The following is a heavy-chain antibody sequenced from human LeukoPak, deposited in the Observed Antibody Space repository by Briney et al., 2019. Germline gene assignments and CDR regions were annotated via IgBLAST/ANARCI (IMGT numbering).Heavy chain of an antibody. Sequence: PGGPLRLSCAASGFTFSSYSMNWVRQAPGKGLEWVSSISSSSSYIYYADSVKGRFTISRDNAKISLYLQMNSLRAEDTAVYYCARADYYDSSGYLGDYWGQGTLVTVSS. CDR1: GFTFSSYS. J-gene: IGHJ4*02. D-gene: IGHD3-22*01. CDR2: ISSSSSYI. CDR3: ARADYYDSSGYLGDY. V-gene: IGHV3-21*01.